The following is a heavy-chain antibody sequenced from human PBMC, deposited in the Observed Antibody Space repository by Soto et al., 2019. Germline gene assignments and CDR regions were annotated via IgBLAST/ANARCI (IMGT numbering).Heavy chain of an antibody. J-gene: IGHJ4*01. D-gene: IGHD6-19*01. CDR3: VTDRSLALADVYYCDC. CDR1: GFTFSDYG. CDR2: IKSKGDTT. V-gene: IGHV3-64D*06. Sequence: GGSLRLSCSAFGFTFSDYGMHWVRQAPGKGLEIVSAIKSKGDTTYYADSVRGRFTISRDNSKNTLYLQMSCLRGDDTAVYYCVTDRSLALADVYYCDCWAPGTLVNICS.